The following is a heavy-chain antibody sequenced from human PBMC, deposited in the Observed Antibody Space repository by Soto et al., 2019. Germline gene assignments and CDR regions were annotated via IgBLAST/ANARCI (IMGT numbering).Heavy chain of an antibody. Sequence: QVNLQQWGAGLLKPSETLSLTCAVYGGSFRVYYWSWFRQPPGKGLEWFGEINHSGSTNYNPSLKSRVTISVDTSKNQFSLKLSSVTAADTAVYYCARRGWLQFTHFDYWAQGTLVIVSS. CDR1: GGSFRVYY. CDR3: ARRGWLQFTHFDY. D-gene: IGHD5-12*01. CDR2: INHSGST. V-gene: IGHV4-34*01. J-gene: IGHJ4*02.